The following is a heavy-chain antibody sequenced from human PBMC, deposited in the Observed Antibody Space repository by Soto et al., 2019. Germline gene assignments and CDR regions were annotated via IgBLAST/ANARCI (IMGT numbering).Heavy chain of an antibody. V-gene: IGHV4-38-2*01. J-gene: IGHJ3*01. Sequence: SETLSLTCAVSGYSISSGYYWGWIRQPPGKGLEWIGSIYHSGSTYYNPSLKSRVTISVDTSKNQFSLKLSSVTAADTAVYYCARAFRRGSPRWGQGTMVTVSS. CDR3: ARAFRRGSPR. D-gene: IGHD1-26*01. CDR2: IYHSGST. CDR1: GYSISSGYY.